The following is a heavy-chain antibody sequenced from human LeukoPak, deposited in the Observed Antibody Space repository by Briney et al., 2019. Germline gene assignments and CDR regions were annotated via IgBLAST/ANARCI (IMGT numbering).Heavy chain of an antibody. CDR1: GYTFTSYD. CDR3: AREIRDRGYSSGWYFDF. Sequence: ASVKVSCKASGYTFTSYDINWVRQATGQGLEWMGWMNPNSGNTGYAQKFQGRVTMTTDTSTSTVYLELRSLRSDDTAMYYCAREIRDRGYSSGWYFDFWGQGTLVTVSS. J-gene: IGHJ4*02. CDR2: MNPNSGNT. D-gene: IGHD6-19*01. V-gene: IGHV1-8*01.